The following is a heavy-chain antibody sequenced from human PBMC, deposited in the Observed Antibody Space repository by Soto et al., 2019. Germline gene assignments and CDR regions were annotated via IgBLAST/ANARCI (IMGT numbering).Heavy chain of an antibody. CDR3: ARYREWLRPSHNWFDP. J-gene: IGHJ5*02. V-gene: IGHV4-34*01. Sequence: SQTLSLTWAVYDGYFRDLYWRRIIQPPGKGLEWIGEINHSGSTNYNPSLKSRVTISVDTSKNQFSLKLSSVTAADTAVYYCARYREWLRPSHNWFDPWGQGTLVTVSS. CDR1: DGYFRDLY. CDR2: INHSGST. D-gene: IGHD5-12*01.